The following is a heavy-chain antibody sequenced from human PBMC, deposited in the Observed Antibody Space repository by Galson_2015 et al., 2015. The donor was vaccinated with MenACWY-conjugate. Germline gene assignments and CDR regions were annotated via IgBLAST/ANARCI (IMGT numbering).Heavy chain of an antibody. Sequence: SLRLSCAASGFTFSSYAMSWVRQAPGKGLEWVSAISGSGGSTYYADSVKGRFTISRDNSKNTLYLQMNSLRAEDTAVYYCAKGKLELRGAYYYYYGMDVWGQGTTVTVSS. J-gene: IGHJ6*02. V-gene: IGHV3-23*01. CDR3: AKGKLELRGAYYYYYGMDV. D-gene: IGHD1-7*01. CDR2: ISGSGGST. CDR1: GFTFSSYA.